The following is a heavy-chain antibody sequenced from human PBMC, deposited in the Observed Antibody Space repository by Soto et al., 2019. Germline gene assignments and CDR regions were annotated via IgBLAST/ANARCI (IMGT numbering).Heavy chain of an antibody. V-gene: IGHV1-8*01. Sequence: ASAKASCNASGYTFTSYDINWVRQATGQGLEWMRWMNPHSGNTGYAQKCQGRVTMTRNTSIRTAYMEVSSLRSEDTAVYYCARVLEYGGPLGCYKYGMDVWGQGTRGTVS. CDR3: ARVLEYGGPLGCYKYGMDV. D-gene: IGHD3-16*01. CDR1: GYTFTSYD. CDR2: MNPHSGNT. J-gene: IGHJ6*02.